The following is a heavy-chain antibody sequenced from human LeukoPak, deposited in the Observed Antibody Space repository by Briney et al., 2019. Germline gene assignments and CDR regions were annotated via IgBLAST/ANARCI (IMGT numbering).Heavy chain of an antibody. Sequence: ASVKVSCKASGGTFSSYTISWVRQAPGQGLEWMGWMNPNNGNTGYAQKFQGRVTMTRSTSISTAYMELSSLRSEDTAVYYSARLASSSWPLYYYYGMDVWGQGTTVTVSS. CDR1: GGTFSSYT. CDR2: MNPNNGNT. J-gene: IGHJ6*02. CDR3: ARLASSSWPLYYYYGMDV. D-gene: IGHD6-13*01. V-gene: IGHV1-8*02.